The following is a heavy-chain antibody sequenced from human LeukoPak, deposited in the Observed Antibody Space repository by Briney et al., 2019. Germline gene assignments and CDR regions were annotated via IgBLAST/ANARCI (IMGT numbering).Heavy chain of an antibody. CDR2: INHSGST. J-gene: IGHJ6*02. D-gene: IGHD6-13*01. Sequence: SETLSLTCAVYGGSFSGYYWSWIRQPPGKGLERIGEINHSGSTNYNPSLKSRVTISVDTSKNQFSLKLSSVTAADTAVYYCARVSRLRGGIAQTPNYGMDVWGQGTTVTVSS. V-gene: IGHV4-34*01. CDR1: GGSFSGYY. CDR3: ARVSRLRGGIAQTPNYGMDV.